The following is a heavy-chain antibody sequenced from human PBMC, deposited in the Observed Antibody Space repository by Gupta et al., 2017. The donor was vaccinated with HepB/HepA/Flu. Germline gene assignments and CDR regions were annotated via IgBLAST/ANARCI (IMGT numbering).Heavy chain of an antibody. V-gene: IGHV4-34*01. J-gene: IGHJ6*02. CDR2: INHSGST. CDR3: ARGVVVVAAQTYYYYYGMDV. CDR1: GGSFSGYY. Sequence: QVQLQQWGAGLLKPSETLSLTCAVYGGSFSGYYWSWIRQPPGKGLEWIGEINHSGSTNYNPSLKSRVNISVDTSKNQFSLKLSSVTAADTAVYYCARGVVVVAAQTYYYYYGMDVWGQGTTVTVSS. D-gene: IGHD2-15*01.